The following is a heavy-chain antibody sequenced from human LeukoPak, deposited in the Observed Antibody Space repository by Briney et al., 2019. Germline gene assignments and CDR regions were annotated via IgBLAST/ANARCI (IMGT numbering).Heavy chain of an antibody. V-gene: IGHV3-53*01. D-gene: IGHD6-19*01. CDR2: IYSDGST. CDR3: ARVLSDNSGWYHSDY. CDR1: GFTVSSIH. Sequence: AGSLRLSCAASGFTVSSIHMSWVRQAPGKGLEWVSFIYSDGSTYYADSVKGRFTISRDNSKNTLYFQRNGLRAENTAVYYCARVLSDNSGWYHSDYWGQGTLVTVSS. J-gene: IGHJ4*02.